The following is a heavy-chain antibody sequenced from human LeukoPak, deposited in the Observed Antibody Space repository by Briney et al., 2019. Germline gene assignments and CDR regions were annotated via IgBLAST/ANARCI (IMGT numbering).Heavy chain of an antibody. CDR3: AIHGGGTIRIEAFDV. CDR1: GFTFRSYD. CDR2: IGTAGEI. J-gene: IGHJ3*01. D-gene: IGHD3-3*01. Sequence: GGSLRLSCAASGFTFRSYDMHWVRQATGKGLEWVSGIGTAGEIYYPGSVKGRFTISRDNSKNTLYLQMNSLRDEDTALYYCAIHGGGTIRIEAFDVWGQGTMVTISS. V-gene: IGHV3-13*01.